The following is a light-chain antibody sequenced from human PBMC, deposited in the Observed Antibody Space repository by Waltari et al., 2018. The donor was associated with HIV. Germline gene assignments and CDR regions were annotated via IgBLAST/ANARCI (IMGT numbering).Light chain of an antibody. CDR3: GTWDGSLNVWV. J-gene: IGLJ3*02. CDR2: DNP. V-gene: IGLV1-51*01. CDR1: SSNIGNNF. Sequence: QSVLTQPPSVSAASGQKVTISCSGSSSNIGNNFVSWYQQLPGIAPKLLIYDNPKRPSGNPDRFSGSKSGTSATLAITGLQTGDEADYYCGTWDGSLNVWVFGGGTKVTV.